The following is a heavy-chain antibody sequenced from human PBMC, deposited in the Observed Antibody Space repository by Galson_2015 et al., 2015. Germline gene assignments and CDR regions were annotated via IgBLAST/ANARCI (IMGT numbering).Heavy chain of an antibody. Sequence: CAISGDSVSSHSATWNWIRQPPSRGLEWLGRTFYRSKWYNDYAVSVKSRKTVNPDTSKNQFSLQLNSVTADDTAIYYCARRAYGSGSPWVWGQGTLVTVSS. J-gene: IGHJ4*02. CDR3: ARRAYGSGSPWV. CDR1: GDSVSSHSAT. CDR2: TFYRSKWYN. V-gene: IGHV6-1*01. D-gene: IGHD3-10*01.